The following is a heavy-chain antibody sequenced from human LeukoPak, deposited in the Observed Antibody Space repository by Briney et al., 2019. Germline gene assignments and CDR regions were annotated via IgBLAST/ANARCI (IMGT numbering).Heavy chain of an antibody. Sequence: GGSLRLSCAASGFTFDDYGMSWVRQVPGKGLEWVSGINWNGGSTGYADSVKGRFTISRDNAKNSLYLQMNSLRAEDTAVYYCAELGITMIGGVWGKGTTVTTSS. CDR2: INWNGGST. J-gene: IGHJ6*04. V-gene: IGHV3-20*04. CDR1: GFTFDDYG. D-gene: IGHD3-10*02. CDR3: AELGITMIGGV.